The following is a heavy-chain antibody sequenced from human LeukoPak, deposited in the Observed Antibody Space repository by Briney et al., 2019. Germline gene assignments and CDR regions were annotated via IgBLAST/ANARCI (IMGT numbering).Heavy chain of an antibody. Sequence: PGRSLRLSCAASGFTFSSYGMHWVRQAPGKGLEWVAVISYDGSNKYYADSVKGRFTTSRDNSKNTLYVQMNSLRAEDTAVFYCARGPVVPAAYFDYWGQGTLVTVSS. D-gene: IGHD2-2*01. CDR1: GFTFSSYG. CDR2: ISYDGSNK. CDR3: ARGPVVPAAYFDY. J-gene: IGHJ4*02. V-gene: IGHV3-30*03.